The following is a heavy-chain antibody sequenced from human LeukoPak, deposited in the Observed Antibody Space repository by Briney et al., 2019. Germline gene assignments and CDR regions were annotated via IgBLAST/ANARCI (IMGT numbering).Heavy chain of an antibody. CDR3: ASHSSSWYGFDY. CDR1: GFTVSSNH. D-gene: IGHD6-13*01. CDR2: IYCGGST. J-gene: IGHJ4*02. Sequence: GGSLRLSCAASGFTVSSNHMSWVRQAPGKGLEWVSVIYCGGSTYYADSVKGRFTISRDNSKNTLYLQMNSLRAEDTAVYYCASHSSSWYGFDYWGQGTLVTVSS. V-gene: IGHV3-53*01.